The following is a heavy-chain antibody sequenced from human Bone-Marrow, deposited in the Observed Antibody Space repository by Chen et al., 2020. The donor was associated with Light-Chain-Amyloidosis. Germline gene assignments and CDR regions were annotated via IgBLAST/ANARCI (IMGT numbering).Heavy chain of an antibody. D-gene: IGHD6-19*01. CDR3: ARWEYNSGWYWLDS. CDR2: RKQDGSEK. CDR1: GFTFRNHW. Sequence: EVQLVESGGGLVQPGGSLRLSCAASGFTFRNHWMSWVRQAPGKGLEWVANRKQDGSEKYFVDSVRGRFIISRDNTKTSLYLQMTSLRAEDTAVYYCARWEYNSGWYWLDSWGQGTLVTVSS. J-gene: IGHJ5*01. V-gene: IGHV3-7*01.